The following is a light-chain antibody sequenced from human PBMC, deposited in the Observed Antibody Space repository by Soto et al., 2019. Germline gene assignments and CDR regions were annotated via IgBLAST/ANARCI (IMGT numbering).Light chain of an antibody. V-gene: IGKV3-20*01. Sequence: ESVLTHSPGTLYLSPGKRATLSCRASQSVSTNYLAWYQHKPGQAPRLLIYGASSMANGIPDRFSGSRSGTDFALTISRLEPEDCAVYYCQHYGRSAYTFGQWTTLAIK. CDR3: QHYGRSAYT. J-gene: IGKJ2*01. CDR1: QSVSTNY. CDR2: GAS.